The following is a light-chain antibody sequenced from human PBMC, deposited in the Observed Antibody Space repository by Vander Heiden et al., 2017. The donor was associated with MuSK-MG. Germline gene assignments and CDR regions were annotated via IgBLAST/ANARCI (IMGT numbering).Light chain of an antibody. Sequence: DIQMTQSPSSLSASVGDRVTITCRASQSLSSYLNWYQQKPGKAPQLLIYSASSRQRGVPSRFSGSGSGTDFTLTISSLQPEDFATYYCLQSYSTPWTFGQGTKLEIK. V-gene: IGKV1-39*01. CDR1: QSLSSY. CDR3: LQSYSTPWT. CDR2: SAS. J-gene: IGKJ1*01.